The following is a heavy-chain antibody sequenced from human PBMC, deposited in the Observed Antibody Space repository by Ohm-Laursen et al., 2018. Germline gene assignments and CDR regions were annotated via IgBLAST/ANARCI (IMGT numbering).Heavy chain of an antibody. CDR3: AKRGRNTLGRGEHWFDP. V-gene: IGHV3-30*18. D-gene: IGHD3-10*01. CDR2: ISSDEGDK. J-gene: IGHJ5*02. Sequence: RSLRLSCAASGFTFSNYGMHWVRQSPGKGLEWVAVISSDEGDKYYANSVKGRFTISRDNSKNTLYLQMNNLRAEDTAVYYCAKRGRNTLGRGEHWFDPWGQGTLVTVSS. CDR1: GFTFSNYG.